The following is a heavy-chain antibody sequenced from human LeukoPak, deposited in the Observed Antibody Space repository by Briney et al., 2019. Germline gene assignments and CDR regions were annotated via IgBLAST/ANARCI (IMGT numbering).Heavy chain of an antibody. CDR1: GGSISSYY. CDR2: IYISGST. J-gene: IGHJ5*02. D-gene: IGHD4-17*01. CDR3: ARADYGDPFDP. Sequence: SETLSLTYTVSGGSISSYYWTWIRQPPGKGLEWIGNIYISGSTNYNPSLKSRVTISVDSSKNQFSLKLSSVTAADTAVYYCARADYGDPFDPWGQGTLVTVSS. V-gene: IGHV4-4*09.